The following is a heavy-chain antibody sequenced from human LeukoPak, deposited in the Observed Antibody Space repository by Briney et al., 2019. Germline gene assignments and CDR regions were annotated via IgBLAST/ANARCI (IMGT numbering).Heavy chain of an antibody. J-gene: IGHJ4*02. Sequence: GGSLRLSCAASGFTFSSYGMPWVRQAPGKGLEWVAVIWYDGSNKYYADSVKGRFTISRDNSKNTLYLQMNSLRAEDTAVYYCAKDSAPAVYGDSYHDRFDYWGQGTLVTVSS. CDR1: GFTFSSYG. CDR3: AKDSAPAVYGDSYHDRFDY. D-gene: IGHD4-17*01. V-gene: IGHV3-30*02. CDR2: IWYDGSNK.